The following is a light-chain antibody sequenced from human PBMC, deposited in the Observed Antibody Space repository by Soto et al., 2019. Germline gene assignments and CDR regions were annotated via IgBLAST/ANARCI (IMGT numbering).Light chain of an antibody. CDR2: DAS. CDR1: QSVSKNY. CDR3: QQCVPPPLT. J-gene: IGKJ1*01. Sequence: EIVLTQSPGTLSLSPGERATLSCRASQSVSKNYLAWYQHKPGQAPRLLIDDASNRATGIPDRFSGSGSGTDFTLTISSLEPEDSAVYYCQQCVPPPLTFGQGTKVEIK. V-gene: IGKV3-20*01.